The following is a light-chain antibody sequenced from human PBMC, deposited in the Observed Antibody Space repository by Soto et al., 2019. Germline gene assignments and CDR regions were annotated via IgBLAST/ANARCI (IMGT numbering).Light chain of an antibody. Sequence: EKMMTQSPAPLSVSPGERATLPRRARQGGRSNLAWYQQNPGQPPRPLIYDASSRASGIPHRFSGSGSGTEFSLTISSLKCEDFAVYYCEQYDNWPRTFGEGTKVDIK. CDR1: QGGRSN. J-gene: IGKJ1*01. CDR2: DAS. CDR3: EQYDNWPRT. V-gene: IGKV3-15*01.